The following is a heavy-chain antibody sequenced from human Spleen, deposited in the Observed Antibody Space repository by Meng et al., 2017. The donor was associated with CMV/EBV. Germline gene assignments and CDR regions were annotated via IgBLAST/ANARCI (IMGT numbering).Heavy chain of an antibody. V-gene: IGHV4-4*07. J-gene: IGHJ4*02. CDR1: CGSIRGSS. Sequence: VHRKDPGPDLVQPSETLSLPCTVSCGSIRGSSWSWTRQPAGKGLGWIGRIYSSGSTTYNPSLKSRVTVSVDTSKTQFSLRLSSVTAADTAVYYCARVGAYCGGDCYLDYWGQGTLVTVSS. D-gene: IGHD2-21*02. CDR3: ARVGAYCGGDCYLDY. CDR2: IYSSGST.